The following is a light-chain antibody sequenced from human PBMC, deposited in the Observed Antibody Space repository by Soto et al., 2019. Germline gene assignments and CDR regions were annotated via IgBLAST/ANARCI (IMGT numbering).Light chain of an antibody. CDR1: PGVDRY. V-gene: IGKV3-11*01. CDR3: QHRRDSPPG. CDR2: DTS. Sequence: EIVLKQSPATLSLSPGETATLSCRASPGVDRYLAWYQQKVGQSPRLIIYDTSNRATGVPPRFGGSGYGTDFTLTITSLQPEDYALYFCQHRRDSPPGFGPGTRVEIK. J-gene: IGKJ3*01.